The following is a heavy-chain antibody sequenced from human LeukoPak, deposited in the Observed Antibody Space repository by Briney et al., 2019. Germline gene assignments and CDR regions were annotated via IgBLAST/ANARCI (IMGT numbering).Heavy chain of an antibody. CDR3: VEGHFSN. Sequence: HPGGSLRLSCAASGFTFSRHDMSWVRQAPGKGLEWVSYIRSSGDATYYADSVKGRFAISRDNSKSTVSLQMNSLRVEDTAVYYCVEGHFSNWGQGTLVTVST. V-gene: IGHV3-23*01. CDR1: GFTFSRHD. CDR2: IRSSGDAT. D-gene: IGHD2-2*01. J-gene: IGHJ4*02.